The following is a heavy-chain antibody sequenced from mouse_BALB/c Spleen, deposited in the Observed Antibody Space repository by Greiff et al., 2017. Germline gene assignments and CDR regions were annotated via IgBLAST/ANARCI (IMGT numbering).Heavy chain of an antibody. CDR1: GYAFTNYL. CDR2: INPGSGGT. CDR3: ARREVYDYDGAWFAY. J-gene: IGHJ3*01. V-gene: IGHV1-54*01. D-gene: IGHD2-4*01. Sequence: VQLQQSGAELVRPGTSVKVSCKASGYAFTNYLIEWVKQRPGQGLEWIGVINPGSGGTNYNEKFKGKATLTADKSSSTAYMQLSSLTSDDSAVYFCARREVYDYDGAWFAYWGQGTLVTVSA.